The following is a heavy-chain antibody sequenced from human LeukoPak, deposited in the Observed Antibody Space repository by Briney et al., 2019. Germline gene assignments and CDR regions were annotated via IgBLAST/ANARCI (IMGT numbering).Heavy chain of an antibody. D-gene: IGHD6-13*01. J-gene: IGHJ4*02. CDR2: ISYDGSNK. V-gene: IGHV3-30*18. Sequence: GRSLRLSCAASGFTFSSYGMHWVRQAPGKGLEWVAVISYDGSNKYYADSVKGRFTISRDNSKNTLYLQMNSLRAEDTAVYYCAKDQGYSSSWYWGYYFDYWGPGNPGHRLL. CDR3: AKDQGYSSSWYWGYYFDY. CDR1: GFTFSSYG.